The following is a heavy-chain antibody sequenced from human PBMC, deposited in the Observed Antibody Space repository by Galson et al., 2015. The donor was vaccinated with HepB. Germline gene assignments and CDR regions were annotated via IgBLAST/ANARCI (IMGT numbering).Heavy chain of an antibody. D-gene: IGHD3-10*01. Sequence: SLRLSCAASGFTVSSNYMSWVRQAPGKGLEWVSVIYSGGSTYYADSVKGRFTISRDNSKNTLYLQMNSLRAEDTAVYYCARTRGYYYGSGSHTNGWFDPWGQGTLVTVSS. CDR3: ARTRGYYYGSGSHTNGWFDP. V-gene: IGHV3-66*01. J-gene: IGHJ5*02. CDR1: GFTVSSNY. CDR2: IYSGGST.